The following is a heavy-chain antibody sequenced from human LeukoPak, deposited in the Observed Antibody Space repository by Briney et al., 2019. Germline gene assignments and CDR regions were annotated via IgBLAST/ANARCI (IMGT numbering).Heavy chain of an antibody. J-gene: IGHJ6*02. V-gene: IGHV3-30*18. Sequence: PGGSLRLSCAASGFTFSSYGMHWVRQAPGKGLEWVAVISYDGSNKYYADSVKGRFTIPRDNSKNTLYLQMNSLRAEDTAVYYCAKHYEGATLDVWGQGTTVTVSS. CDR1: GFTFSSYG. CDR3: AKHYEGATLDV. CDR2: ISYDGSNK. D-gene: IGHD1-26*01.